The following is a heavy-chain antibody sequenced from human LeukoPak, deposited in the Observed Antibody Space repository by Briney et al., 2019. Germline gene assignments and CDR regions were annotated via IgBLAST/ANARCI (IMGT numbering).Heavy chain of an antibody. CDR3: ARDQGYSSGWYGGGNAFDI. CDR2: FDPEDGET. CDR1: GYTLTELS. D-gene: IGHD6-19*01. Sequence: ASVKVSCKVSGYTLTELSMRWVRQAPGKGLEWMGGFDPEDGETIYAQKFQGRVTMTEDTSTDTAYMELSSLRSEDTAVYYCARDQGYSSGWYGGGNAFDIWGQGTMVTVSS. V-gene: IGHV1-24*01. J-gene: IGHJ3*02.